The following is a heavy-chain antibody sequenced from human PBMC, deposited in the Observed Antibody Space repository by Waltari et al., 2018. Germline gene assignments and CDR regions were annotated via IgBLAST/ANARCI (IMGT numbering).Heavy chain of an antibody. D-gene: IGHD3-22*01. Sequence: EVQLVESGGGLVQPGGSLRLSCAASGFTFSSYWMHWVRQAPGKGLVWVSRINSDGSSTSYADSVKGRCTISIDNAKNTLYLQMNSLRAEDTAVYYCARDHYDSSGYYYAAGFDYWGQGTLVTVSS. V-gene: IGHV3-74*01. CDR1: GFTFSSYW. CDR2: INSDGSST. CDR3: ARDHYDSSGYYYAAGFDY. J-gene: IGHJ4*02.